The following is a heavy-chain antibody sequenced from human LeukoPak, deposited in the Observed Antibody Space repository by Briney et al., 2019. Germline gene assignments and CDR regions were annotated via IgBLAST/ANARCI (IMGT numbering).Heavy chain of an antibody. V-gene: IGHV4-34*01. D-gene: IGHD3-22*01. CDR3: ASYYYDIADAFDI. J-gene: IGHJ3*02. CDR2: INHSGST. Sequence: SETLSLTCAVYGGSFSGYYWSWIRQPPGKGLEWIGEINHSGSTNYNPSLKSRVTISVDTSKNQFSLKLSSVTAADTAVYYCASYYYDIADAFDIWGQGTMVTVSS. CDR1: GGSFSGYY.